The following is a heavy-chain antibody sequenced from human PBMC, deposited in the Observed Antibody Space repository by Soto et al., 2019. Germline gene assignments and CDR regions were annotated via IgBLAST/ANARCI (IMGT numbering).Heavy chain of an antibody. CDR1: GFTFSSYW. CDR2: IKQDGSEK. V-gene: IGHV3-7*01. Sequence: GGSLKLSCAASGFTFSSYWMSWVRQAPGKGLEWVANIKQDGSEKYYVDSVKGRFTIARDNAKNSLYLQMNSLRDEDTAVYYCAREPRFLEWLIDAFDIWAQGTMVTVSS. D-gene: IGHD3-3*01. CDR3: AREPRFLEWLIDAFDI. J-gene: IGHJ3*02.